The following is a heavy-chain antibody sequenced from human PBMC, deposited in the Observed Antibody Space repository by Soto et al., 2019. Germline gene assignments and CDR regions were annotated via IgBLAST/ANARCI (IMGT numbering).Heavy chain of an antibody. D-gene: IGHD2-2*01. J-gene: IGHJ3*02. V-gene: IGHV1-18*01. CDR1: GYTFTSYG. CDR2: ISAYNGNT. CDR3: ARDVGDRSGYCSSTSCFLDAFDI. Sequence: ASVKVSCKASGYTFTSYGISWVRQAPGQGLEWMGWISAYNGNTNYAQKLQGRVTMTTDTSTSTAYMELRSLRSDDTAVYYCARDVGDRSGYCSSTSCFLDAFDIWGQGTMVTVSS.